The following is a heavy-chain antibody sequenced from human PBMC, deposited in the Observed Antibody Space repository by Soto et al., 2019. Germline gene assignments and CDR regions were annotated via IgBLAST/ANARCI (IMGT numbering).Heavy chain of an antibody. Sequence: QVQLQESGPGLVKPSESLSLTCSVSGGSITTYYWSWIRQSPGKGLEWIGYFSYSGRTNYNPSLKSRVTIAGDTSQNQFSVRLRSVTAADTAVYSCASHPYGLTGYFDYWGQGALVTVSS. CDR3: ASHPYGLTGYFDY. CDR2: FSYSGRT. D-gene: IGHD4-17*01. V-gene: IGHV4-59*01. J-gene: IGHJ4*02. CDR1: GGSITTYY.